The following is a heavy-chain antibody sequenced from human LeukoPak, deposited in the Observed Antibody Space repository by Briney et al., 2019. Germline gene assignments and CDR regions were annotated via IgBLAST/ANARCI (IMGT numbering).Heavy chain of an antibody. CDR1: GFTFSSYG. Sequence: GGSLRLSCVASGFTFSSYGMSWVRQAPGKGLEWVSAISNSGGTYYADSVKGRFTTSRDNSKNTLYLQMSSLRVEDTAVYYCAKKVAASGTPFFDYWGQGTLVTVSA. D-gene: IGHD6-13*01. CDR2: ISNSGGT. J-gene: IGHJ4*02. CDR3: AKKVAASGTPFFDY. V-gene: IGHV3-23*01.